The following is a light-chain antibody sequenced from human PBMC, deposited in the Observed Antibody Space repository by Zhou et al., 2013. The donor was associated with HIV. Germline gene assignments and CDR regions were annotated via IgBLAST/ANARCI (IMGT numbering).Light chain of an antibody. Sequence: QSVLTQPPSASGTPGQRVTISCSGSSSNIGTNTVNWYQQLPGMAPKLLIYENNQRPSGVPDRFSGSKSGTSASLAISGLQSEDETDYYCAAWDDSLNGFYVFGTGTKVTVL. CDR2: ENN. V-gene: IGLV1-44*01. CDR1: SSNIGTNT. J-gene: IGLJ1*01. CDR3: AAWDDSLNGFYV.